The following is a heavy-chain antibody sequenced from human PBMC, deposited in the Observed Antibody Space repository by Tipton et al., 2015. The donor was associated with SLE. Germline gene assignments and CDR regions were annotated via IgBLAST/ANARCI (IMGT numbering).Heavy chain of an antibody. Sequence: TLSLTCTVSGGSISSGSYYWSWIRQPAGKGLEWIGRIYTSGSTNYHPSLKSRVTISVDTSKNQFSLKLSSVTAADTAVYYCARGAGDDYYSYYMDVWGKGTTVTVSS. D-gene: IGHD7-27*01. CDR3: ARGAGDDYYSYYMDV. V-gene: IGHV4-61*02. CDR1: GGSISSGSYY. CDR2: IYTSGST. J-gene: IGHJ6*03.